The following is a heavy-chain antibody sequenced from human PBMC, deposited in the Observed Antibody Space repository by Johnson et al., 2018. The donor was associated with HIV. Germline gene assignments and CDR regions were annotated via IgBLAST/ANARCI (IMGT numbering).Heavy chain of an antibody. J-gene: IGHJ3*02. Sequence: QVTLVESGGGLVKPGGSLRLSCSASGFTFSDYYMSWIRQAPGKGLEWVSYISSSGNTIYYADSVKGRFTISRDNAKNSLYLQMNSLRVEDTAVYYCARDESGYDEGFDAFDIWGQGTMVTVSS. CDR1: GFTFSDYY. D-gene: IGHD5-12*01. CDR3: ARDESGYDEGFDAFDI. CDR2: ISSSGNTI. V-gene: IGHV3-11*04.